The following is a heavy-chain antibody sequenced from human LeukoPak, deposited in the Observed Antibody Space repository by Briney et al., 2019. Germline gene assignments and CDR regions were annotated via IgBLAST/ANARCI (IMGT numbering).Heavy chain of an antibody. D-gene: IGHD6-19*01. CDR2: ITSEAYGGTT. V-gene: IGHV3-49*02. CDR3: TRDFQWTFDC. Sequence: WIRQPPGKGLEWVGFITSEAYGGTTEYAASVKGRFTISRDDSKSIAYLQMNSLKTEDTAVYYCTRDFQWTFDCWGQGTLVTVSS. J-gene: IGHJ4*02.